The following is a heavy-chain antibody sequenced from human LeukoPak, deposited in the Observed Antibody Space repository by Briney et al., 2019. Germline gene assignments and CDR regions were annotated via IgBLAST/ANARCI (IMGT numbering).Heavy chain of an antibody. J-gene: IGHJ4*02. CDR2: ISSSSSTI. D-gene: IGHD3-3*01. Sequence: PGGSLRLSCAASGFTFSSYSMNWVRQAPGKGLEWVSYISSSSSTIYYAASVKGRFTISRDNAKNSLYLQMNSLRAEDTAVYYCASRGLRFDNGNYFDYWGQGTLVTVSS. V-gene: IGHV3-48*01. CDR3: ASRGLRFDNGNYFDY. CDR1: GFTFSSYS.